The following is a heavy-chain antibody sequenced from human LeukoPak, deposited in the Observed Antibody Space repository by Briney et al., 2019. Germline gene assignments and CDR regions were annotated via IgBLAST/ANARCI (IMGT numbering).Heavy chain of an antibody. CDR2: ISGSGGST. V-gene: IGHV3-23*01. D-gene: IGHD3-10*01. J-gene: IGHJ3*02. CDR3: AKDLHYGSIWGADAFDI. CDR1: GFTFSSYA. Sequence: HPGGSLRLSCAASGFTFSSYAMSWVRQAPGKGLEWVSAISGSGGSTYYADSVKGRFTISRDNSKNTLYLQMNSLRAEDTAVYYCAKDLHYGSIWGADAFDIWGQGTMVTVSS.